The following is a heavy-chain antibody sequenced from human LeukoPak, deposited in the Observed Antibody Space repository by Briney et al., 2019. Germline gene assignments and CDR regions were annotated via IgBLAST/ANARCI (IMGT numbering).Heavy chain of an antibody. D-gene: IGHD3-22*01. V-gene: IGHV3-21*06. CDR2: ISSDTTYI. CDR1: GFTFDTYT. CDR3: ARDYYDSSASATFDY. Sequence: GGSLRLSCEASGFTFDTYTVNWVRQAPGEELEWVSSISSDTTYIKYADSVKGRFTVSRGNAKNSVFLEMKSLRADDTAIYFCARDYYDSSASATFDYWGRGTLVTVSS. J-gene: IGHJ4*02.